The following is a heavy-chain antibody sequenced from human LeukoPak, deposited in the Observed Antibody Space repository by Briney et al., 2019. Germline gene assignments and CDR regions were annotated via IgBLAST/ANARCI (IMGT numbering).Heavy chain of an antibody. CDR1: GYTFTSYG. Sequence: AASVKVSCKASGYTFTSYGISWVRQAPGQGLEWMGWISAYNGNTNYAQKLQGRVTMTTDTSTSTAYMELRSLRSDDTAVYYCARTVAGTNYYYYMDVWGKGTTVTVSS. CDR2: ISAYNGNT. CDR3: ARTVAGTNYYYYMDV. D-gene: IGHD6-19*01. J-gene: IGHJ6*03. V-gene: IGHV1-18*01.